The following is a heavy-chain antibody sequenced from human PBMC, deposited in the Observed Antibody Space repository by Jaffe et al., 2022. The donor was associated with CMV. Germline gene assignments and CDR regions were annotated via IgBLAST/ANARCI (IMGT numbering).Heavy chain of an antibody. CDR2: INHSGST. V-gene: IGHV4-34*01. J-gene: IGHJ4*02. CDR3: ARGLGAYGYNRDY. D-gene: IGHD5-12*01. CDR1: GGSFSGYY. Sequence: QVQLQQWGAGLLKPSETLSLTCAVYGGSFSGYYWSWIRQPPGKGLEWIGEINHSGSTNYNPSLKSRVTISVDTSKNQFSLKLSSVTAADTAVYYCARGLGAYGYNRDYWGQGTLVTVSS.